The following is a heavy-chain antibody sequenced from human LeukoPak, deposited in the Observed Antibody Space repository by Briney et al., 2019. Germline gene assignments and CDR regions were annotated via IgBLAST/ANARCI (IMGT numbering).Heavy chain of an antibody. V-gene: IGHV3-23*01. CDR2: ISGSGGTT. D-gene: IGHD5-18*01. Sequence: GGSLRLSCAASGFTFSNYAMSWVRQASGKGLEWVSAISGSGGTTYYTDSVKGRSTISRDNSKNTLYLQMNSLRAEDTAVYYCTKGTIWLPFDYWGQGTLVTVSS. CDR1: GFTFSNYA. J-gene: IGHJ4*02. CDR3: TKGTIWLPFDY.